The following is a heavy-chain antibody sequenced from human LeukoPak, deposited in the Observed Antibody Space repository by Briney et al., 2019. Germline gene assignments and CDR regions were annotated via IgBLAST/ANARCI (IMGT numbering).Heavy chain of an antibody. CDR2: INHSGST. Sequence: SETLSLTCAVYGGSFSGYYWSWIRQPPGKGLEWIGVINHSGSTNYNPSLKSRVTISVDTSKNQFSLKLSSVTAADTAVYYCARRSNYDSSGYYFDYWGQGTLVTVSS. J-gene: IGHJ4*02. D-gene: IGHD3-22*01. CDR3: ARRSNYDSSGYYFDY. V-gene: IGHV4-34*01. CDR1: GGSFSGYY.